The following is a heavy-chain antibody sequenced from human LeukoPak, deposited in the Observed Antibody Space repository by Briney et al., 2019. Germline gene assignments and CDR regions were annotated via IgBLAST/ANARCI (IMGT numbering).Heavy chain of an antibody. J-gene: IGHJ4*02. Sequence: GGSLRLSCAASGFTFSSYAMSWVRQAPGKGLEWVSAISGSGGSTYYADYVKGRFTISRDNSKNTLYLQMNSLRAEDTAVYYCARDYSGEVLDYWGQGTLVTVSS. CDR2: ISGSGGST. CDR1: GFTFSSYA. V-gene: IGHV3-23*01. D-gene: IGHD6-25*01. CDR3: ARDYSGEVLDY.